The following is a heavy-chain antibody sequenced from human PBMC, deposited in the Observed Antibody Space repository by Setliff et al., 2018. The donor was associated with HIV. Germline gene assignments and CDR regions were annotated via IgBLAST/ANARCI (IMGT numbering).Heavy chain of an antibody. Sequence: SETLSLTCAVYGQSISGYYWSWIRQTPGKGLEWIGEINHGGDTNYNPSLKSRVTISVGSSYNHFSLKLSSVTAADTGVYYCAAATTLLSPRAWGQGTLVTVSS. CDR1: GQSISGYY. V-gene: IGHV4-34*01. CDR3: AAATTLLSPRA. J-gene: IGHJ5*02. CDR2: INHGGDT. D-gene: IGHD2-15*01.